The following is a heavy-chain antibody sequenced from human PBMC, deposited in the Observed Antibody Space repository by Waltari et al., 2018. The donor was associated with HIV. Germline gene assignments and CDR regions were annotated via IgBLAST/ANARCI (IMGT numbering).Heavy chain of an antibody. Sequence: QVQLQESGPGLVKPSETLSLTCTVSGGSFNSYHWSWIRQPPGKGLEWIGYIYYTGRTNCNPSLKSRVTRSVDTSKNQFSLRLRSVPAADTAVYYCARGLFGVGSNWFDPWGQGILVTVSS. V-gene: IGHV4-59*12. CDR1: GGSFNSYH. CDR3: ARGLFGVGSNWFDP. D-gene: IGHD3-3*01. CDR2: IYYTGRT. J-gene: IGHJ5*02.